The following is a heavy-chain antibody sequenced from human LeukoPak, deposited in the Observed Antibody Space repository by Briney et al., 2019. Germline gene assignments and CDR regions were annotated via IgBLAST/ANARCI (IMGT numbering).Heavy chain of an antibody. D-gene: IGHD1-26*01. V-gene: IGHV1-2*04. CDR3: ARGRGSYLTIYYFDY. CDR2: INPNSGGT. Sequence: VASVKVSCKASGYTFTGYYMHWVRQAPGQGLEWMGWINPNSGGTNYAQKFQGWVTMTRDTSISTAYMELSRLRSDDTAVYYCARGRGSYLTIYYFDYWGQGTLVTVSS. CDR1: GYTFTGYY. J-gene: IGHJ4*02.